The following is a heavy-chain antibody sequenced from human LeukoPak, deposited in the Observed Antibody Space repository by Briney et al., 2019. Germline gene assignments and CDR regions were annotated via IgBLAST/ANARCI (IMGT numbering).Heavy chain of an antibody. D-gene: IGHD2-2*01. Sequence: SVKVSCKASGGTFSSYAISWVRQAPGQGLEWMGGIIPIFGTANYAQKFQGRVTITTDESTSTAYMELSSLRSEDTAVYYCARNQLPAYYYYYMDVWGKGTTVTVSS. V-gene: IGHV1-69*05. CDR1: GGTFSSYA. J-gene: IGHJ6*03. CDR3: ARNQLPAYYYYYMDV. CDR2: IIPIFGTA.